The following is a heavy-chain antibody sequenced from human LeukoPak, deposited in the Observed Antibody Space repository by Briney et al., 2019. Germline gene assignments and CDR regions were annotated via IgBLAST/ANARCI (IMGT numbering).Heavy chain of an antibody. CDR3: ARGTSMGTYPWFDP. Sequence: ASVKVSCKASGGTFSSYAISWVRQAPGQGLEWMGGIIPIFGTANYAQKFQGRVTITTDESTSTAYMELSSLRSEDTAVYYCARGTSMGTYPWFDPWGQGTLVTVSS. V-gene: IGHV1-69*05. CDR1: GGTFSSYA. D-gene: IGHD7-27*01. J-gene: IGHJ5*02. CDR2: IIPIFGTA.